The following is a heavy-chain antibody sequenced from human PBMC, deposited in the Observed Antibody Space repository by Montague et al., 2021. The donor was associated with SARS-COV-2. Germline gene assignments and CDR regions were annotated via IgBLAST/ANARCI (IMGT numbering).Heavy chain of an antibody. J-gene: IGHJ6*02. CDR1: GFKSNNFP. V-gene: IGHV3-72*01. D-gene: IGHD4-11*01. Sequence: SLRLSCAASGFKSNNFPMHWVRQAPGKGLEWIGRSRNRANGYRTEYAASVAGRFAISRDDSQTSLFLQLSSLQLDDTAVYYCARELYSNNARGGFYYYYYGMDVWGRGTTVTVSS. CDR3: ARELYSNNARGGFYYYYYGMDV. CDR2: SRNRANGYRT.